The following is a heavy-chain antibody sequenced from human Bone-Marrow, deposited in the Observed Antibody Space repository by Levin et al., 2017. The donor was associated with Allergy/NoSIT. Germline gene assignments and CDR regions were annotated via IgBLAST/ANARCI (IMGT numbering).Heavy chain of an antibody. CDR1: GFTFSSYW. Sequence: GGSLRLSCAASGFTFSSYWMHWVRQAPGKGLVWVSRINSDGSSTSYADSVKGRFTISRDNAKNTLYLQMNSLRAEDTAVYYCARESCPTPNNYYYYGMDVWGQGTTVTVSS. CDR2: INSDGSST. D-gene: IGHD2-15*01. J-gene: IGHJ6*01. V-gene: IGHV3-74*01. CDR3: ARESCPTPNNYYYYGMDV.